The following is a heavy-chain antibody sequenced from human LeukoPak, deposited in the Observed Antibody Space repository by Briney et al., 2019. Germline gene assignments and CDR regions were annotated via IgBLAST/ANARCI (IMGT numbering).Heavy chain of an antibody. CDR3: ARDQHYDILTGYTGWYFDL. Sequence: GGSLRLSCAASGFAFSSHWMSWVRQAPGGGLEWVANIRENGTDKYYGYSVEGRFTISRDNAKNSLYLQMNSLRAEDTAVYYCARDQHYDILTGYTGWYFDLWGRGTLDTVSS. V-gene: IGHV3-7*01. CDR2: IRENGTDK. D-gene: IGHD3-9*01. CDR1: GFAFSSHW. J-gene: IGHJ2*01.